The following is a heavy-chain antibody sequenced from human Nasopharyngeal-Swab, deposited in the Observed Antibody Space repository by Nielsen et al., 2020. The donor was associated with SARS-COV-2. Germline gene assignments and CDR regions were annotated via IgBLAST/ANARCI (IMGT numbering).Heavy chain of an antibody. D-gene: IGHD3-22*01. J-gene: IGHJ5*02. CDR3: ATGPAYYYDSSGGNWFDP. CDR1: GYTLTELS. CDR2: FDPEDGET. V-gene: IGHV1-24*01. Sequence: ASVKVSCKVSGYTLTELSMHWVRQAPGKGLEWMGGFDPEDGETIYAQKFQGRVTMTADTSTDTAYMELSSLRSEDTAVYYCATGPAYYYDSSGGNWFDPWGQGTLVTVSS.